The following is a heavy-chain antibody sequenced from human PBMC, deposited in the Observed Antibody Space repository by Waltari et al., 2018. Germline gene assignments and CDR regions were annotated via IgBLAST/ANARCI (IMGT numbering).Heavy chain of an antibody. J-gene: IGHJ1*01. Sequence: QVQLVQSGAEVKKPGSSVKVSCKASGGTFSSYTISWVRQAHGQGLEWRGRIIPILGLATYAPKFHGGVTITADKSTSTAFMVLSSLRSEDTAVYYCARDLYYYDSSGYPPQRAEYFQHWGQGTLVTVSS. V-gene: IGHV1-69*08. CDR1: GGTFSSYT. D-gene: IGHD3-22*01. CDR3: ARDLYYYDSSGYPPQRAEYFQH. CDR2: IIPILGLA.